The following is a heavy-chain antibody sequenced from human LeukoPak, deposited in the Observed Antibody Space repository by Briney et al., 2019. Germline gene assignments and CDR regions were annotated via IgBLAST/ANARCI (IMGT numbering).Heavy chain of an antibody. CDR3: ARDRYCSTTTCPPRWFDP. J-gene: IGHJ5*02. V-gene: IGHV4-59*01. CDR1: GGSINSYY. CDR2: IYYSGST. D-gene: IGHD2-2*01. Sequence: SETLSLTCTVSGGSINSYYWSWIRQPPGKGLEWIGYIYYSGSTTYNPSLKSRVTISVDTSKSQFSLKLSSVTAADTAVYYCARDRYCSTTTCPPRWFDPWGQGTLVTVSS.